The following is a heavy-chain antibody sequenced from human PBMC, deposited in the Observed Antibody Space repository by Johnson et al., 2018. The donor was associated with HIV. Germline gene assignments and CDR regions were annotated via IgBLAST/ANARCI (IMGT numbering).Heavy chain of an antibody. V-gene: IGHV3-30-3*01. CDR3: ARDWGGYDAFDV. J-gene: IGHJ3*01. CDR1: GFTFSSYA. Sequence: QVPPAESWGGVLQPGPSLRLSSSASGFTFSSYAMHWVRQAPGHGLEWVAGISYDGSNKYYADSVTGRFTISRDNSKNTLYLQMNRLRAEDTAVYYCARDWGGYDAFDVWGQRTMVTVSS. CDR2: ISYDGSNK. D-gene: IGHD1-26*01.